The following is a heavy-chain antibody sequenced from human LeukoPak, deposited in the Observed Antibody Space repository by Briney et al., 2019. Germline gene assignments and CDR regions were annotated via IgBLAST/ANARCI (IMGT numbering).Heavy chain of an antibody. Sequence: SGGSLRLSCTASGFTFGDYAMSWVRQAPGKGLEWVGFIRSKAYGGTTEYAASVKGRFTISRDDSKSIAYLQMNSLKTEDTAVYYCTRAAVTTFFHAFDIWGQGTMVTVSS. CDR1: GFTFGDYA. D-gene: IGHD4-17*01. J-gene: IGHJ3*02. CDR3: TRAAVTTFFHAFDI. V-gene: IGHV3-49*04. CDR2: IRSKAYGGTT.